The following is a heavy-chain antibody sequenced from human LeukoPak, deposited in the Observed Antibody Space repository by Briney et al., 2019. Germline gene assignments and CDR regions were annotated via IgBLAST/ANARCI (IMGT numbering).Heavy chain of an antibody. Sequence: SETLSLTCTVSGGSINNYYWSSIRQPAGKGLEWIGHIYTSGNTNYNYNPSLKSRVSMSIDTSKNQFSLKLSSVAAADTAFYYCATYSSASDAFDIWGQGIKVTVSS. D-gene: IGHD6-19*01. CDR1: GGSINNYY. J-gene: IGHJ3*02. CDR2: IYTSGNTNY. V-gene: IGHV4-4*07. CDR3: ATYSSASDAFDI.